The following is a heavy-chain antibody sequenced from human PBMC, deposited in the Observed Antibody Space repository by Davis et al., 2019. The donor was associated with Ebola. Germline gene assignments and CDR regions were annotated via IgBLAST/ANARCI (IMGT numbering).Heavy chain of an antibody. J-gene: IGHJ6*02. V-gene: IGHV3-30*03. CDR3: ARDLVTMVQGVMDNVGYYYGMDV. CDR2: ISYDGSNK. D-gene: IGHD3-10*01. CDR1: GFTFSSYW. Sequence: PGGSLRLSCAASGFTFSSYWMHWVRQAPGKGLEWVAVISYDGSNKYYADSVKGRFTISRDNSKNTLYLQMNSLRAEDTAVYYCARDLVTMVQGVMDNVGYYYGMDVWGQGTTVTVSS.